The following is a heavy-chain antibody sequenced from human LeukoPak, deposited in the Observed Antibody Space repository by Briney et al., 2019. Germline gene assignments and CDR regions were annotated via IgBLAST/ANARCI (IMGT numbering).Heavy chain of an antibody. Sequence: GASVKVSCKASGYTFTSYGISWVRQAPGQGLEWMGIINPSGGSTSYAQKFQGRVTMTRDTSTSTVYMELSSLRSEDTAVYYCARVWSRIVGATTSSHYWGQGTLVTVSS. J-gene: IGHJ4*02. D-gene: IGHD1-26*01. CDR1: GYTFTSYG. V-gene: IGHV1-46*01. CDR3: ARVWSRIVGATTSSHY. CDR2: INPSGGST.